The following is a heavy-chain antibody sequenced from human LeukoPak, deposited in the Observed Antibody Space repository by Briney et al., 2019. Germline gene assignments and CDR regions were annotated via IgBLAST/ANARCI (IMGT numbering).Heavy chain of an antibody. CDR3: ARAPPYDSSDWYFDL. CDR1: GFTFSSYW. V-gene: IGHV3-74*01. J-gene: IGHJ2*01. D-gene: IGHD3-22*01. Sequence: GGSLRLSCAASGFTFSSYWMHWVRQAPGKGLLWVSLINSDGNNRGYADSVKGRFTVSRDNAKNTLYLQMNSLRAEDTAVYYCARAPPYDSSDWYFDLWGRGTLVTVSS. CDR2: INSDGNNR.